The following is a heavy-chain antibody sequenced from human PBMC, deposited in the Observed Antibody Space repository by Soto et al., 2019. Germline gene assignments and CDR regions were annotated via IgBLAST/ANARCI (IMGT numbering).Heavy chain of an antibody. CDR3: ARSTEYSSGCYGQYYFDY. J-gene: IGHJ4*02. CDR2: IYYSGST. D-gene: IGHD6-19*01. V-gene: IGHV4-39*01. CDR1: GGSISSRNYY. Sequence: QLQLQASGPGLVKPSETLSLTCTVSGGSISSRNYYWGWIRQPPGKGLEWIGNIYYSGSTYYNPSLKSRITISIDTSKKQFSLKLGSVTAADTAVYYCARSTEYSSGCYGQYYFDYWGQGTLVTV.